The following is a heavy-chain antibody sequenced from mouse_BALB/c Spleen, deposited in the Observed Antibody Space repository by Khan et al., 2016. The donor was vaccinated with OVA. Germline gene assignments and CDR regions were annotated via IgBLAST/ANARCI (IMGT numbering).Heavy chain of an antibody. D-gene: IGHD3-3*01. CDR3: GRDAGRY. CDR2: IDPKNGVT. CDR1: GYTFTEYT. V-gene: IGHV1-22*01. Sequence: EVQLQQSGPELVKPGASVKMSCKTSGYTFTEYTLHWGKQSHGKSLEWIGVIDPKNGVTSYNQKFKGKATLTVDKSSSTAYMEFRSLTSEDSAVFYCGRDAGRYWGQGTSVTVST. J-gene: IGHJ4*01.